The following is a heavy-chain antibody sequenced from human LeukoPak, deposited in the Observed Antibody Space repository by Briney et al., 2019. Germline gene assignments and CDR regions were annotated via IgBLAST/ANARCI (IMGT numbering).Heavy chain of an antibody. CDR1: GGSISSHY. Sequence: PSETLSLTCTVSGGSISSHYWSWIRQPPGKGLEWTGYIYYSGSTNYNPSLKSRVTISVDTSKNEFSLKLSSVTAADTAVYYCARGTGRDGYNSHKYWGQGTLVTVSS. D-gene: IGHD5-24*01. CDR3: ARGTGRDGYNSHKY. V-gene: IGHV4-59*11. J-gene: IGHJ4*02. CDR2: IYYSGST.